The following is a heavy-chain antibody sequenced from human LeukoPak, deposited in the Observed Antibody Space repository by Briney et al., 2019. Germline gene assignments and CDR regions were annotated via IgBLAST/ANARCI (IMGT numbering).Heavy chain of an antibody. V-gene: IGHV1-2*02. D-gene: IGHD3-22*01. CDR3: ASPSTRYYDSSGLSEY. J-gene: IGHJ4*02. CDR2: INPNSGGT. CDR1: GCTFTGYY. Sequence: ASVKVSCKASGCTFTGYYMHWVRQAPGQGLEWMGWINPNSGGTNYAQKFQGRVTMTRDTSISTAYMELSRLRSDDTAVYYCASPSTRYYDSSGLSEYWGQGTLVTVSS.